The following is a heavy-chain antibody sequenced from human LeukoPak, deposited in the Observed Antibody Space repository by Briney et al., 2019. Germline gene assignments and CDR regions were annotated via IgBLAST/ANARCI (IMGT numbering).Heavy chain of an antibody. CDR2: ISSSGYSV. V-gene: IGHV3-11*01. CDR1: GFTFGDYY. Sequence: GGSLRLSCAASGFTFGDYYMSWIRQAPGRGLEWVSYISSSGYSVNYVDSVKGRFTISRDNAKNSMFLQMSSLRAEDMAIYYCARSSGFYYSDYFDYWGQGTLVTVSS. D-gene: IGHD3-3*01. J-gene: IGHJ4*02. CDR3: ARSSGFYYSDYFDY.